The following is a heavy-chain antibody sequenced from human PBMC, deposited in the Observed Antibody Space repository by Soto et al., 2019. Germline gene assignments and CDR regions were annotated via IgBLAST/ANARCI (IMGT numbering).Heavy chain of an antibody. V-gene: IGHV3-23*01. Sequence: VGTLRLSCAACAIRFSRNTMSWVRRASGKGLQWGSASRCRGGSRYYAAAVKGRFTISLDNSKSTRNLQFSCLRAEDTAVYYCANALPREYDFCSCYYGWYGSLRQRTQVTVS. CDR1: AIRFSRNT. D-gene: IGHD3-3*01. J-gene: IGHJ5*01. CDR3: ANALPREYDFCSCYYGWYGS. CDR2: SRCRGGSR.